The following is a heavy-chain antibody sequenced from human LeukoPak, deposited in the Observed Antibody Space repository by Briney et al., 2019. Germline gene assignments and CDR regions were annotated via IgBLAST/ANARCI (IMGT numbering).Heavy chain of an antibody. J-gene: IGHJ5*02. CDR2: ISSSGSTI. CDR3: ARDLHFHYYDSSGYYSPVLFDP. Sequence: PGGSLRLSCAASGFTFSDYYMSWIRQAPGKGLEWVSYISSSGSTIYYADSVKGRFTISRDNAKNSLYLQMNSLRAEDTAVCYCARDLHFHYYDSSGYYSPVLFDPWGQGTLVTVSS. CDR1: GFTFSDYY. V-gene: IGHV3-11*01. D-gene: IGHD3-22*01.